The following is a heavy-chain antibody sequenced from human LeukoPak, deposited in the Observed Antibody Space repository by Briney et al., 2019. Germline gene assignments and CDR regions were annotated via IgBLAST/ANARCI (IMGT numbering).Heavy chain of an antibody. CDR2: INPNSGGT. Sequence: GASVKVSCKASGYTFTGYYIHWVRQAPGQGLEWMGRINPNSGGTNYAQNFQGRVTMTRDTSISTAYMDLSSLRSDDTAVYYCTREDDSSGYRPFDIWGQGTMVTVSS. D-gene: IGHD3-22*01. J-gene: IGHJ3*02. V-gene: IGHV1-2*06. CDR1: GYTFTGYY. CDR3: TREDDSSGYRPFDI.